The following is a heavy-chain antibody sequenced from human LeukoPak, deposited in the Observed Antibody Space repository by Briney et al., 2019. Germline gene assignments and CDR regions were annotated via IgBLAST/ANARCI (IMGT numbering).Heavy chain of an antibody. CDR1: GFTFSSFT. CDR3: ARDLRSSGYYAFDY. J-gene: IGHJ4*02. Sequence: GGSLRLSCAASGFTFSSFTMNWVRQAPGKGLEWVSSISSSSSYIYYADSLKGRFTISRDNAKNSLYLQMNSLRAEDTAVYYCARDLRSSGYYAFDYWGQGTLVTVSS. D-gene: IGHD3-22*01. CDR2: ISSSSSYI. V-gene: IGHV3-21*01.